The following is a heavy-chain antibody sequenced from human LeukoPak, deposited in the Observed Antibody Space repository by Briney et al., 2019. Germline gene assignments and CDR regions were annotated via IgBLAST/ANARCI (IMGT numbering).Heavy chain of an antibody. D-gene: IGHD4-17*01. CDR2: ISGSGGST. J-gene: IGHJ4*02. Sequence: PGGSLRLSCAASGFTFSSYSMSWVRQAPGKGLEWVSAISGSGGSTYYADSVKGRFTISRDNYKNTLYLQMNSLRAEDTAVYYCAKDESLNYGDYVVWGQGTLVTVSS. CDR3: AKDESLNYGDYVV. V-gene: IGHV3-23*01. CDR1: GFTFSSYS.